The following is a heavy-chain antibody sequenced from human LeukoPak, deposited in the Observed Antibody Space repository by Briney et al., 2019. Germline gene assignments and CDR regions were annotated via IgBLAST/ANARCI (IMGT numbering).Heavy chain of an antibody. V-gene: IGHV4-34*01. CDR3: ARGSIAAWAFDI. D-gene: IGHD2-21*01. J-gene: IGHJ3*02. CDR1: GGSFSGYY. Sequence: PSETLSLTCAVYGGSFSGYYWSWIRQPPGKGLEWIGEINHSGSTNYNPSLESRVTISVDTSKNQFSLKLSSVTAADTAVYYCARGSIAAWAFDIWGQGTMVTVSS. CDR2: INHSGST.